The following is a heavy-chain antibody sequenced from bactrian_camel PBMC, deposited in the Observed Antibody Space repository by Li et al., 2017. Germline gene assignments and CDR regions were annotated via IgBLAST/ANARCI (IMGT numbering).Heavy chain of an antibody. CDR2: IAPATGTT. Sequence: HVQLVESGGGSVEAGGSLRLSCLASRYAPSSNCMGWFRQLPGKEREGVAAIAPATGTTFYSDSVKGRFTISHVIANNTLHLQMNSLKPEDTAMYYCAADLSPILLQCDYNYWGQGTQVTVS. V-gene: IGHV3S1*01. J-gene: IGHJ4*01. CDR3: AADLSPILLQCDYNY. CDR1: RYAPSSNC. D-gene: IGHD3*01.